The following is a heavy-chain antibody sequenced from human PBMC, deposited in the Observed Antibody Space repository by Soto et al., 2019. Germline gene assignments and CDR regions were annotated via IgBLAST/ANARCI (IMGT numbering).Heavy chain of an antibody. CDR2: ISGSGGST. Sequence: GGSLRLSCAASGFTFSSYAIIFFGQAPFKGLEWVSAISGSGGSTYYADSVKGRFTISRDNSKNTLYLQMNSLRAEDTAVYYCAKEPPRYSSSWYWFDPWGQGTLVTVSS. CDR3: AKEPPRYSSSWYWFDP. D-gene: IGHD6-13*01. J-gene: IGHJ5*02. V-gene: IGHV3-23*01. CDR1: GFTFSSYA.